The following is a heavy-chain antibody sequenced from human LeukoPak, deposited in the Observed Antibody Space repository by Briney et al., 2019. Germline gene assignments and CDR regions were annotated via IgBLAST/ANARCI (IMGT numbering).Heavy chain of an antibody. CDR1: GYTFTSYD. V-gene: IGHV1-8*01. D-gene: IGHD2-15*01. Sequence: ASVKVSCKASGYTFTSYDINWVRQATGQGLEWMGWMNPNSGNTGYAQKFQGRVTMTRNTSISTAYMELSSLRSEDTAVYYCARGLFNKDYDAFDIWGQGTMVTVSS. J-gene: IGHJ3*02. CDR3: ARGLFNKDYDAFDI. CDR2: MNPNSGNT.